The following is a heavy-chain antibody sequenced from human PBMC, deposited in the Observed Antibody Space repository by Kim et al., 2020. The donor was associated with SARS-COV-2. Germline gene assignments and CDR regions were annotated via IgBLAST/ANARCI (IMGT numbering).Heavy chain of an antibody. Sequence: ASVKVSCKASGYTFTGYKIHWVRQAAGQGLEWMGWINPNSGGTNSAQKFQGRVTMTRDTSTSTAYMELSRLRSDDTAVYYCAGTNFYNLDVWGQGTTVTVSS. J-gene: IGHJ6*03. CDR1: GYTFTGYK. V-gene: IGHV1-2*02. CDR3: AGTNFYNLDV. CDR2: INPNSGGT.